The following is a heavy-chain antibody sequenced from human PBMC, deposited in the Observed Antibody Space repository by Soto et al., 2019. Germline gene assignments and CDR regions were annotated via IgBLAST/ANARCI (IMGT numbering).Heavy chain of an antibody. J-gene: IGHJ4*02. D-gene: IGHD5-18*01. V-gene: IGHV3-21*01. CDR3: ARDQPGYSYGYGLGY. CDR2: ISSSSSYI. CDR1: GFTFSSYS. Sequence: EVQLVESGGGLVKPGGSLRLSCAASGFTFSSYSMNWVRQAPGKGLAWVSFISSSSSYIYYADSVKGRFTISRDNAKNSLYLQMNSLRAEDTAVYYCARDQPGYSYGYGLGYWGQGTLVTVSS.